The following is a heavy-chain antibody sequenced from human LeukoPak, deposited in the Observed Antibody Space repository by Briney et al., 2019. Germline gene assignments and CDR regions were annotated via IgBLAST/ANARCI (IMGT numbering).Heavy chain of an antibody. V-gene: IGHV1-3*01. Sequence: ASVKVSCKASGYTFTSYAMHWVRQAPGQRLEWMGWINAGNGNTKYSQKFQGRVTITRDTSASTAYMELSGLRSEDTAVYYCARVFPLKVAGFDYWGRGTLVTVCS. CDR1: GYTFTSYA. D-gene: IGHD6-19*01. CDR2: INAGNGNT. CDR3: ARVFPLKVAGFDY. J-gene: IGHJ4*02.